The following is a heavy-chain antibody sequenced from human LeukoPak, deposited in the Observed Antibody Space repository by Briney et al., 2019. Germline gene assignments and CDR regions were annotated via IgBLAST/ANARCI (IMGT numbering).Heavy chain of an antibody. CDR2: ISPDGKDT. CDR3: ATYNWEYEADY. CDR1: GFTFSNYW. D-gene: IGHD1-20*01. J-gene: IGHJ4*02. Sequence: GGSLRLSCAASGFTFSNYWIYWVRQVPGKGLVWVSRISPDGKDTSHADSVKGRFTVSRDNAKNTLYLQMNSLRAEDTAVYYCATYNWEYEADYWGQGTLVTVSS. V-gene: IGHV3-74*01.